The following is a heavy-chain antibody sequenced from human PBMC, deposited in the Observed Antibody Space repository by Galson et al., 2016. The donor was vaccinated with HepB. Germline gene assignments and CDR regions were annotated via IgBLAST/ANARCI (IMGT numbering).Heavy chain of an antibody. V-gene: IGHV3-21*01. D-gene: IGHD3-22*01. Sequence: SLRLSCAASGFTFSTYSMNWVRQAPGKGLEWVSSISSSSSYIYYADSVKGRFTISRDNAKNSLYLQINSLRAEDTAVYYCARALYYDTSTYYYRGSDYSIYYGLDVWGQGTTVTVSS. J-gene: IGHJ6*02. CDR1: GFTFSTYS. CDR2: ISSSSSYI. CDR3: ARALYYDTSTYYYRGSDYSIYYGLDV.